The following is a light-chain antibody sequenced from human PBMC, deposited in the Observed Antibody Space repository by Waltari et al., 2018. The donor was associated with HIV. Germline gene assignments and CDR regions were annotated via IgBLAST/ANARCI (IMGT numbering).Light chain of an antibody. CDR2: EVS. V-gene: IGLV2-14*01. Sequence: QSALTQPASVSGSPGQSITISCTGPRNDVGGYNYVSWYQQHPGKAPKLMIYEVSNRPSGVSNRFSGSKSGNTASLTISGLQAEDEADYYCSSYTGSSTVIFGGGTKLTVL. J-gene: IGLJ2*01. CDR1: RNDVGGYNY. CDR3: SSYTGSSTVI.